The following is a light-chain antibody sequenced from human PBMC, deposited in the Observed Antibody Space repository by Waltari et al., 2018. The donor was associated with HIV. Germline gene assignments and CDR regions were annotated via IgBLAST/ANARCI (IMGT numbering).Light chain of an antibody. CDR1: SSHIGSNP. CDR3: AAGDDSLKGV. J-gene: IGLJ3*02. V-gene: IGLV1-44*01. CDR2: SNN. Sequence: QSVLTQPPSASGTPGQRVTIPCSGSSSHIGSNPVNWYQQLPGPAPRLLRYSNNQRPSGVPDRFSVSKAVTSLSLVISGLQSEDEGDYYCAAGDDSLKGVFGGGTKRTVL.